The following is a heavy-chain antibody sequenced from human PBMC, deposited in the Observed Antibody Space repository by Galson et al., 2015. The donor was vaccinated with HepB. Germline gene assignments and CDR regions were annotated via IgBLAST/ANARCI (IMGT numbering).Heavy chain of an antibody. CDR2: INAGNGNT. CDR1: GYTFTSYA. CDR3: AREGFKEMMVRGVMDY. J-gene: IGHJ4*02. D-gene: IGHD3-10*01. Sequence: SCKASGYTFTSYAMHLVRQAPGQRLAWMGWINAGNGNTKYSKKFQARVPITRDTSESTAYIELSSLGSEDTAVYYCAREGFKEMMVRGVMDYWGQGTLVTVSS. V-gene: IGHV1-3*01.